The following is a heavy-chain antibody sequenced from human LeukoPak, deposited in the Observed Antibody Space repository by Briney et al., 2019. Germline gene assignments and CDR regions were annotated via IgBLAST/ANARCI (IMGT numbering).Heavy chain of an antibody. V-gene: IGHV3-21*01. CDR2: ISSSSSYI. J-gene: IGHJ5*02. CDR3: ARGYYGSGSSWFDP. Sequence: PGGSLRLSCAASGFPFSSYSMNWVRQAPGKGLEWVSSISSSSSYIYYADSVKGRFTISRDNAKNSLYLQMNSLRAEDTAVYYCARGYYGSGSSWFDPWGQGTLVTVSS. D-gene: IGHD3-10*01. CDR1: GFPFSSYS.